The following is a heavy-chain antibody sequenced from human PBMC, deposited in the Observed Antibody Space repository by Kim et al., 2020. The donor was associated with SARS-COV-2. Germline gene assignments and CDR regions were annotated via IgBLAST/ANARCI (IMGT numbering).Heavy chain of an antibody. CDR3: ARNRVGADPLYYYGMDV. V-gene: IGHV4-34*01. Sequence: SETLSLTCAVYGGSFSGYYWSWIRQPPGKGLEWIGEINHSGSTNYNPSLKSRVTISVDTSKNQFSLKLSSVTAADTAVYYCARNRVGADPLYYYGMDVWGQGTTVTVSS. CDR1: GGSFSGYY. CDR2: INHSGST. J-gene: IGHJ6*02. D-gene: IGHD1-26*01.